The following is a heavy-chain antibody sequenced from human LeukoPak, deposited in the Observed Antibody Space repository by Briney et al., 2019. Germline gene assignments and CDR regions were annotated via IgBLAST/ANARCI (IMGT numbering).Heavy chain of an antibody. V-gene: IGHV3-21*01. Sequence: TGGSLRLSCAASGFTFSGYSMNWVRQAPGKGLEWVSSISSSSSYIYYADSVKGRFTISRDNAKNSLYLQMNSLRAEDTAVYYCARDYGNPRHFDYWGQGTLVTVSS. J-gene: IGHJ4*02. CDR1: GFTFSGYS. CDR2: ISSSSSYI. D-gene: IGHD4-11*01. CDR3: ARDYGNPRHFDY.